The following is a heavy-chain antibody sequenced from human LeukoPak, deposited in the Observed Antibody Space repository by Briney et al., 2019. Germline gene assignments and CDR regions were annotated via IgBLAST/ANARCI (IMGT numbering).Heavy chain of an antibody. V-gene: IGHV1-8*03. D-gene: IGHD3-22*01. J-gene: IGHJ4*02. CDR3: ARPSGDSSGLDY. Sequence: ASVKVSCKASGYTFTSYDINWVRQATGQGLEWMGWMNPNSGNTGYAQKFQGRVTITRNTSISTDYMELSNLRSEDTAVYYCARPSGDSSGLDYWGQGTLVTVSS. CDR2: MNPNSGNT. CDR1: GYTFTSYD.